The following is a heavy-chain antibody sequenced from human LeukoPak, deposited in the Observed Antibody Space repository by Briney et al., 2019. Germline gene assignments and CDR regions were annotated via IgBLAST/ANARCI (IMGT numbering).Heavy chain of an antibody. J-gene: IGHJ5*02. V-gene: IGHV1-18*01. CDR1: GYKFTSYG. CDR3: ARGATENWFDP. Sequence: GASVKVSCKASGYKFTSYGISWVRQAPGQGLDWMGWISAYNGNTNYAHNLQGRVTMTTDTSTSTAYMELRSLRSGDTAVYYCARGATENWFDPWGQGTLVTVSS. CDR2: ISAYNGNT. D-gene: IGHD5-12*01.